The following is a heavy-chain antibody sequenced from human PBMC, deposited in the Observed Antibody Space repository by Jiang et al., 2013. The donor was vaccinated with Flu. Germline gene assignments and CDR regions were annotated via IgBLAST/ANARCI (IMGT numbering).Heavy chain of an antibody. V-gene: IGHV4-59*12. Sequence: LLKPSETLSLTCIVSTDSMSGYYWSWIRQSPGKGLEWIGYMYYTGANNYNYNPSLKSRVTISVDTSKNQFSLKLSSVTAADTAVYYCARVCSFGPYGDYVRHPPKKYYFDYWGQGTLVTVSS. CDR3: ARVCSFGPYGDYVRHPPKKYYFDY. J-gene: IGHJ4*02. D-gene: IGHD4-17*01. CDR1: TDSMSGYY. CDR2: MYYTGANNY.